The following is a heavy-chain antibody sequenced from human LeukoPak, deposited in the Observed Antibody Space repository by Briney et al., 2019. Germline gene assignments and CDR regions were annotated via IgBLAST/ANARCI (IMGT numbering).Heavy chain of an antibody. V-gene: IGHV1-2*02. D-gene: IGHD6-19*01. J-gene: IGHJ4*02. CDR3: ASWRHSAGWPFDY. Sequence: GASVKVSCKASGYTFTNYGITWVRQAPGQGLEWLGWINPNSGDTKYAQNFQGRVTMTRDTSITTAYMELSSLRSDDTALYYCASWRHSAGWPFDYWGQGTLVTVSS. CDR1: GYTFTNYG. CDR2: INPNSGDT.